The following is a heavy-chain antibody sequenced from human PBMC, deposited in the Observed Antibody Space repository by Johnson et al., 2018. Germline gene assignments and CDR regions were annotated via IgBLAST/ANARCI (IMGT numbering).Heavy chain of an antibody. CDR3: ARGGGKSGIQLWLDGPDYYYYMDV. V-gene: IGHV1-8*01. Sequence: QVQLVESGAEVKKPGASVKVSCKASGYTFTSYDINWVRQATGQGLEWMGWMTPNSGNTGYAQTFQGRVTMTRNTSISTAYMELSSLRSEDTAVYYCARGGGKSGIQLWLDGPDYYYYMDVWGKGTTVTGAS. CDR2: MTPNSGNT. CDR1: GYTFTSYD. J-gene: IGHJ6*03. D-gene: IGHD5-18*01.